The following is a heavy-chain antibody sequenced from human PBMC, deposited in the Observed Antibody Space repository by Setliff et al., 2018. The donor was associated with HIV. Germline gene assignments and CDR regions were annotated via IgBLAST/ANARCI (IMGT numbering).Heavy chain of an antibody. CDR3: ARRDGRSMNAFEI. J-gene: IGHJ3*02. CDR2: IYPDDSNI. D-gene: IGHD6-13*01. Sequence: GESLKISCKALDYTFTTYWIGWVRQKPGEGLEWMGVIYPDDSNIRYNPSFQSHVTISADKSIATAYLQVNDLKTSDTATYYCARRDGRSMNAFEIWGPGTMVTVSS. V-gene: IGHV5-51*01. CDR1: DYTFTTYW.